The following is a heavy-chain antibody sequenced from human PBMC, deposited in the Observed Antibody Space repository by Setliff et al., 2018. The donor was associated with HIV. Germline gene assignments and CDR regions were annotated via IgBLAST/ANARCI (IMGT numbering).Heavy chain of an antibody. J-gene: IGHJ6*03. CDR2: IYHSGTT. CDR1: GYTISSGHY. D-gene: IGHD5-12*01. Sequence: LSLTCAVSGYTISSGHYWGWIRQPPGKGLEWIGSIYHSGTTYDNPSLKSRVTISVDTSKNQFSLKLSSVTAADTAVYYCARDGAYEEYYYDMDVWGKGTTVTVSS. CDR3: ARDGAYEEYYYDMDV. V-gene: IGHV4-38-2*02.